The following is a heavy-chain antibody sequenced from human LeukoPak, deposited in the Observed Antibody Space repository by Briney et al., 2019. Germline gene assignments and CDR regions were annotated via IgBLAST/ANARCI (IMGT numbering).Heavy chain of an antibody. V-gene: IGHV1-69*02. J-gene: IGHJ4*02. CDR2: IIPILGIA. D-gene: IGHD3-10*01. Sequence: ASVKVSCKASGGTFSSYTISWVRQAPGQGLEWMGRIIPILGIANYAQKFQGRVTITADKSTGTAYMELSSLRSEDTAVYYCARSTFGELFEGFDYWGQGTLVTVSS. CDR1: GGTFSSYT. CDR3: ARSTFGELFEGFDY.